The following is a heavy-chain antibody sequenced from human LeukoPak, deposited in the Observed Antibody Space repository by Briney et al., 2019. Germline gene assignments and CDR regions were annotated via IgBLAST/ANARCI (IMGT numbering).Heavy chain of an antibody. CDR2: INPNSGGT. CDR1: GYTFTSYG. D-gene: IGHD3-22*01. Sequence: GASVKVSCKASGYTFTSYGISWVRQAPGQGLEWMGWINPNSGGTNYAQKFQGRVTMTRDTSISTAYMELSRLRSDDTAVYYCARGSSYYDSSGYYFGFDPWGQGTLVTVSS. V-gene: IGHV1-2*02. CDR3: ARGSSYYDSSGYYFGFDP. J-gene: IGHJ5*02.